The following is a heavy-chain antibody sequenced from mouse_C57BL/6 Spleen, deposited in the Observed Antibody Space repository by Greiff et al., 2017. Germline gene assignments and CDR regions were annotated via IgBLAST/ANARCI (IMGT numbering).Heavy chain of an antibody. Sequence: EVHLVDSGGGLVKPGGSLKLSCAASGFTFSSYAMSWVRQTPEKRLEWVATISDGGSYTYYPANVKGRFTISRDNAKNNLYLQMSHLKSEDTAMYYCARDRDAWFAYWGQGTLVTVSA. J-gene: IGHJ3*01. D-gene: IGHD3-3*01. CDR3: ARDRDAWFAY. V-gene: IGHV5-4*01. CDR2: ISDGGSYT. CDR1: GFTFSSYA.